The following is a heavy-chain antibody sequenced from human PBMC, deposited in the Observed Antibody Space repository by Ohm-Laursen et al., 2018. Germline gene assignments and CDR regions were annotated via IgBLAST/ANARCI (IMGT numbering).Heavy chain of an antibody. CDR1: GFTFSSSA. D-gene: IGHD5-18*01. Sequence: SLRLSCAASGFTFSSSAMSWVRQAPGKGLEWVSAISGSGGSTYYADSVKGRFTISRDNSKNTLYLQMNSLRAEDTAVYYCANLNSYGGFIDYWGQGTLVTVSS. CDR3: ANLNSYGGFIDY. J-gene: IGHJ4*02. CDR2: ISGSGGST. V-gene: IGHV3-23*01.